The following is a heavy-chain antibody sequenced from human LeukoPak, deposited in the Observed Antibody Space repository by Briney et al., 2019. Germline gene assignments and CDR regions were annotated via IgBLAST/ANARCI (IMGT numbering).Heavy chain of an antibody. CDR1: GFSFSSYA. D-gene: IGHD4-17*01. V-gene: IGHV3-64*01. Sequence: GGSLRLSCAASGFSFSSYAMHWVRQAPGKGLEYVSGITSRGTDTSYANSVKGRFTISRDNSKNTLYLQMGSLRVEDMAVYYCARGRGTTVTASMDVWGQGTTVTVSS. CDR2: ITSRGTDT. CDR3: ARGRGTTVTASMDV. J-gene: IGHJ6*02.